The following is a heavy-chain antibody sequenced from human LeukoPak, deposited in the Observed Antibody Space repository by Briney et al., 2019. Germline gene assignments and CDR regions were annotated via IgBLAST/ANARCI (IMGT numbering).Heavy chain of an antibody. CDR1: GYTFTSYY. Sequence: ASVKVSCKASGYTFTSYYLHWVRQAPGQGLEWMGIIHPTVGVTTYAQKFQGRVTITRDISTGTVYMDLSSLRSEDTAVYYCARYGFSSVWQGGWHAFDIWGQGTTVTVSS. CDR3: ARYGFSSVWQGGWHAFDI. D-gene: IGHD6-25*01. J-gene: IGHJ3*02. CDR2: IHPTVGVT. V-gene: IGHV1-46*01.